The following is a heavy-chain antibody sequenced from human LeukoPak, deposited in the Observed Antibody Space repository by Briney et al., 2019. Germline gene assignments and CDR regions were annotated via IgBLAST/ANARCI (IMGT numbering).Heavy chain of an antibody. D-gene: IGHD6-19*01. J-gene: IGHJ6*02. Sequence: GASVKVSCKASGYTFTSYAMHWVRQAPGQRLEWMGWINAGNGNTKYSQKFQGRVAITRDTSASTAYMELSSLRSEDTAVYYCAREFQWLGSYYYYGMDVWGQGTTVTVSS. CDR2: INAGNGNT. CDR3: AREFQWLGSYYYYGMDV. V-gene: IGHV1-3*01. CDR1: GYTFTSYA.